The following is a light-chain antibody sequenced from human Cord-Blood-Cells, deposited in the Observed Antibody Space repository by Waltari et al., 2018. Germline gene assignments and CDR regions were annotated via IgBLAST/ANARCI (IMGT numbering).Light chain of an antibody. Sequence: QSALTQPASVSGSPGQSITISCTGTSSDVGGHNHVSCYQHHPSKAPKLIIYEVSKRPSRVSNRFSGSKAGNTASLTLSGLQAEDEADYYCSSYTSSSTWVFGGGTKLTVL. CDR3: SSYTSSSTWV. J-gene: IGLJ3*02. CDR2: EVS. V-gene: IGLV2-14*01. CDR1: SSDVGGHNH.